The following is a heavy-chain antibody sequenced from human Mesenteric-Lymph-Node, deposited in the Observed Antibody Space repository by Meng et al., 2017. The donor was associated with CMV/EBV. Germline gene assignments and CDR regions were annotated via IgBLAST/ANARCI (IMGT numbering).Heavy chain of an antibody. CDR1: GFTFSSYS. V-gene: IGHV3-21*01. Sequence: GESLKISCAASGFTFSSYSMNWVRQAPGKGLEWVSSISSSSSYIYYADSVKGRFTISRDNAKDSLFLQMNSLRADDTAIYYCVRNFDYWGQGTLVTVSS. CDR3: VRNFDY. J-gene: IGHJ4*02. CDR2: ISSSSSYI.